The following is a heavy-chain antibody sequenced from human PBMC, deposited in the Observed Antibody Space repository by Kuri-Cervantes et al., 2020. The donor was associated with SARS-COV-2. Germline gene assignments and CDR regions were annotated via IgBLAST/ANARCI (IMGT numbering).Heavy chain of an antibody. CDR2: IYHSGST. D-gene: IGHD3-22*01. Sequence: SETLSLTCTVSGYSISSGYYWGWIRQPPGKGLEWIGGIYHSGSTYYNPSLKSRVTISVDTSKNQFSLKLSSVTAADTAVYYCARVVTNPLDYDSSGSTFDPWGQGTLVTVSS. J-gene: IGHJ5*02. CDR1: GYSISSGYY. CDR3: ARVVTNPLDYDSSGSTFDP. V-gene: IGHV4-38-2*02.